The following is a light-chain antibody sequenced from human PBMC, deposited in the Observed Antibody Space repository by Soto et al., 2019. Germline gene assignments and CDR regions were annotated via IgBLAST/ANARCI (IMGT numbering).Light chain of an antibody. CDR2: EVT. J-gene: IGLJ1*01. CDR3: CSYAPTRNSYV. Sequence: QSVLTQPASVSGSPGQSITVSCTGTSSDVGSYNLVSWYQHHPGTAPKLIIYEVTKRPSGVSNRFSASKSGNTASLKIFGLQAEDDADYYCCSYAPTRNSYVFGSGTKVTV. CDR1: SSDVGSYNL. V-gene: IGLV2-23*02.